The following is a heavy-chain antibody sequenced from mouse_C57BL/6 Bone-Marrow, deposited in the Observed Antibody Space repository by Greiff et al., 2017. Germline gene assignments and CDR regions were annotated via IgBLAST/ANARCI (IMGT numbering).Heavy chain of an antibody. J-gene: IGHJ4*01. V-gene: IGHV5-12*01. CDR3: ARPLITTVVGYAMDY. Sequence: DVMLVESGGGLVQPGGSLKLSCAASGFTFSDYYMYWVRQTPEKRLKWVAYISNGGGSTYYPDTVKGRFTISRDNAKNTLYLQMSRLKSEDTAMYYCARPLITTVVGYAMDYWGQGTSVTVSS. CDR2: ISNGGGST. CDR1: GFTFSDYY. D-gene: IGHD1-1*01.